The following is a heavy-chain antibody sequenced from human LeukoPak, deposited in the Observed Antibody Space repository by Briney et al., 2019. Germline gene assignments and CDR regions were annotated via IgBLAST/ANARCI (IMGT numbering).Heavy chain of an antibody. Sequence: ASVKVSCKASGYTFTGYYMHWVRQAPGQGLEWMGWINPNSGGTNYAQKFQGRVTMTRDTSTSTVYMELSSLRFEDTAVYYCARAGYSRRAYYFDYWGQGTLVTVSS. CDR2: INPNSGGT. CDR3: ARAGYSRRAYYFDY. CDR1: GYTFTGYY. J-gene: IGHJ4*02. D-gene: IGHD6-13*01. V-gene: IGHV1-2*02.